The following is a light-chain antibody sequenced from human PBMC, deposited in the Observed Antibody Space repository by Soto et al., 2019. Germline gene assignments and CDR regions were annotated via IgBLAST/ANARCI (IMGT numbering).Light chain of an antibody. CDR2: GAS. Sequence: EIVLTQSPGTLSLSPGERATLSCRASQSVRSSYLAWYQQKPGQAPRLLIYGASSRATGIPDRVSGSGSGTDFTLTISRLEPEEFAVYYCQQYGSSPWTFGQGTKVEIK. CDR1: QSVRSSY. CDR3: QQYGSSPWT. V-gene: IGKV3-20*01. J-gene: IGKJ1*01.